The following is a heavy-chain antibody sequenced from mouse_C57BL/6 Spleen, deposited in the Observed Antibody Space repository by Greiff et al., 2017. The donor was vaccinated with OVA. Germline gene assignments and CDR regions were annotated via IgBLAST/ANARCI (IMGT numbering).Heavy chain of an antibody. CDR1: GYTFTSYG. Sequence: QVQLKQSGAELARPGASVKLSCKASGYTFTSYGISWVKQRTGQGLEWIGEIYPRSGNTYYNEKFKGKATLTADKSSSTAYMELRSLTSEDSAVYFCARIITTVVATKNSYYFDYWGQGTTLTVSS. D-gene: IGHD1-1*01. CDR3: ARIITTVVATKNSYYFDY. CDR2: IYPRSGNT. J-gene: IGHJ2*01. V-gene: IGHV1-81*01.